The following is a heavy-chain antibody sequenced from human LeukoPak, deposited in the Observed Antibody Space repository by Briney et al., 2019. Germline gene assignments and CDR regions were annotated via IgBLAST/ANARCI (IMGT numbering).Heavy chain of an antibody. V-gene: IGHV3-23*01. CDR2: ITGSGGGT. CDR1: RFIFSNYA. CDR3: AKMSGDCSSTICSSFDY. J-gene: IGHJ4*02. D-gene: IGHD2-2*01. Sequence: PGGSLRLSCAASRFIFSNYAMSWVRQAPGKGLEWVSRITGSGGGTYYADSVKGRFTISRDNSKNTLDLQMNSLRAEDTAVYYCAKMSGDCSSTICSSFDYWGQGTLVTVSS.